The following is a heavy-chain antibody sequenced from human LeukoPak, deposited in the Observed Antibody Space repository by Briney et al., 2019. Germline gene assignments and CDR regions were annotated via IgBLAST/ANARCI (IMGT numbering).Heavy chain of an antibody. Sequence: SETLSLTCAVSGGSISSSNWWSWVRQPPGKGLEWTGEIYHSGSTNYNPSLKSQVTISVDKSKNQFSLKLSSVTAADTAVYYCARDDIDYWGQGTLVTVSS. CDR2: IYHSGST. CDR1: GGSISSSNW. J-gene: IGHJ4*02. V-gene: IGHV4-4*02. CDR3: ARDDIDY.